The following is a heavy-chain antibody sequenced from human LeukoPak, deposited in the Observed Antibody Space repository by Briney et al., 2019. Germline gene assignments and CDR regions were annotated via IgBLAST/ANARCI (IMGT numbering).Heavy chain of an antibody. CDR2: ISGSGGST. V-gene: IGHV3-23*01. J-gene: IGHJ3*02. Sequence: GGSLRLSCAASGFTFSSYAMSWVRQAPGKGLEWVSAISGSGGSTYYADSVKGRFTISRDNSKNTLYLQMNSLRAEDTAVYYCAKRDAYSSSSSLGAFDIWGQGTMVTVSS. D-gene: IGHD6-6*01. CDR3: AKRDAYSSSSSLGAFDI. CDR1: GFTFSSYA.